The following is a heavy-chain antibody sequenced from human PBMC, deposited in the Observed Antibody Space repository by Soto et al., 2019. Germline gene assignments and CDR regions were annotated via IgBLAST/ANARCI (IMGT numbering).Heavy chain of an antibody. Sequence: PGGSLSLSCAASGFPFSSYAMCWVRQAPGKGLEWVAVISYDGSNKYYADSVKGRFTISRDNSKNTLYLQMNSLRAEDTAVYYCARTPVVTATPLWYFDLWGRGTLVTVSS. CDR3: ARTPVVTATPLWYFDL. V-gene: IGHV3-30-3*01. CDR2: ISYDGSNK. J-gene: IGHJ2*01. D-gene: IGHD2-21*02. CDR1: GFPFSSYA.